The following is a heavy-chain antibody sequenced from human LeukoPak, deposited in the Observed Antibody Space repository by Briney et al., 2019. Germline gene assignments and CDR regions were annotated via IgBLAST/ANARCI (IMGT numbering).Heavy chain of an antibody. CDR3: ARGRGYCTGVSCDIDY. V-gene: IGHV3-48*04. CDR2: IISRGDTT. Sequence: SGGSLRLSCAASGFTFNAYSMNWVRQAPGKGLEWVSNIISRGDTTHYAASVKGRFTISRDNAKNSVFLHLNSLRGDDTAVYYCARGRGYCTGVSCDIDYWGQGTLVTVSS. D-gene: IGHD2-8*02. J-gene: IGHJ4*02. CDR1: GFTFNAYS.